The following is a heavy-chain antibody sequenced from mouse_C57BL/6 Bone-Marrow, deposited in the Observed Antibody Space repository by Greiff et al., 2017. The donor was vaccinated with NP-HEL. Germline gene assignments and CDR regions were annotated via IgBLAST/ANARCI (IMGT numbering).Heavy chain of an antibody. CDR3: ARWVSSLIAIKYCFDY. J-gene: IGHJ2*01. CDR2: IYPRSGNT. V-gene: IGHV1-81*01. D-gene: IGHD1-1*01. Sequence: QVQLQQSGAELARPGASVKLSCKASGYTFTSYGISWVKQRTGQGLEWIGEIYPRSGNTYYNEKFKGKATLTADKSSSTANMELRSLTSEDAAVYFCARWVSSLIAIKYCFDYWGQGTTLTVSS. CDR1: GYTFTSYG.